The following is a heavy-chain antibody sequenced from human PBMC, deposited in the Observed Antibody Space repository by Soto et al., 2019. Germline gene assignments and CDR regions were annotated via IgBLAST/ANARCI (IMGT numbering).Heavy chain of an antibody. V-gene: IGHV3-11*06. CDR3: ARTPGIAAAGITS. Sequence: PGGSLRLSCAASGFTFSDYYMSWIRQAPGKGLEWVSYISSSSSYTNYADSVKGRFTISRDNAKNSLYLQMNSLRAEDTAVYYRARTPGIAAAGITSWGQGTLVTVSS. CDR1: GFTFSDYY. CDR2: ISSSSSYT. D-gene: IGHD6-13*01. J-gene: IGHJ5*02.